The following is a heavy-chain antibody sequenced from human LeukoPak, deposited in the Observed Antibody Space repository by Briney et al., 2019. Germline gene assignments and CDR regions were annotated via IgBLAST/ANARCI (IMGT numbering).Heavy chain of an antibody. CDR2: IYTSGST. J-gene: IGHJ5*02. CDR3: ARDGLPAVDRWFDP. D-gene: IGHD3-22*01. Sequence: PSQTLSLTCTVSGGSISSGSYYWIWIRQPTGKGREWIGRIYTSGSTNYNPSLKSRVAISIDTSKNQFSLKLSSVTAADTAVYYCARDGLPAVDRWFDPWGQGTLVTVSS. CDR1: GGSISSGSYY. V-gene: IGHV4-61*02.